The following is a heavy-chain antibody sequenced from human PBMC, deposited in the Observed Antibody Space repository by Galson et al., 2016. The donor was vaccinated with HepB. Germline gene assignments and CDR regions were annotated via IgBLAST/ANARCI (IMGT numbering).Heavy chain of an antibody. V-gene: IGHV3-73*01. D-gene: IGHD3-22*01. Sequence: SLRLSCAASGFTLSNSMMHWVRQASGKGLQWVGRIRGKPNNNATTFAPSVKGRFTISRDDSKNTVYLEMNNLKIEDTAMYYCTIHEVVDSDDAFDIWGPGTMVTVSS. J-gene: IGHJ3*02. CDR2: IRGKPNNNAT. CDR3: TIHEVVDSDDAFDI. CDR1: GFTLSNSM.